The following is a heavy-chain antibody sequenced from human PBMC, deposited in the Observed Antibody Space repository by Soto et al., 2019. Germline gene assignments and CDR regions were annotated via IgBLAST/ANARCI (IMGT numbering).Heavy chain of an antibody. CDR3: AASIFYYGMDV. V-gene: IGHV5-51*01. Sequence: PVASLEISCKVSGYTFTNYWIGWVRQMPGKGLEWMGIIYPGDSDTKYNPSFQGQVTISADKSITTTYLQWSSLKASDTAIYYCAASIFYYGMDVWGQGTTVTVSS. J-gene: IGHJ6*02. CDR1: GYTFTNYW. CDR2: IYPGDSDT.